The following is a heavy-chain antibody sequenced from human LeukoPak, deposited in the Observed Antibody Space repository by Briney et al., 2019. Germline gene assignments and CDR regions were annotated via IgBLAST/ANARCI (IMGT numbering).Heavy chain of an antibody. Sequence: GGSLRLSCAASGFTFSSYAMSWVRQAPGKGLEWVSAISGSGGSTYYADSVKGRFTISRDNSKNTLYLQMNSLRAEDTAVYYCAKAYKSELLGRYFDYWGQGTLVTVSS. D-gene: IGHD1-26*01. CDR1: GFTFSSYA. V-gene: IGHV3-23*01. CDR2: ISGSGGST. CDR3: AKAYKSELLGRYFDY. J-gene: IGHJ4*02.